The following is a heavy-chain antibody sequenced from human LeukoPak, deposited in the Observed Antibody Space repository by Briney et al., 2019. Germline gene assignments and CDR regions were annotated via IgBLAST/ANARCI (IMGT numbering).Heavy chain of an antibody. V-gene: IGHV1-69*04. D-gene: IGHD6-19*01. Sequence: GASVKVSCKASGGTFSSYAISWVRQAPGQGLEWVGRIIPILGIANYAQKFQGRVTITADKSTSTAYMELSSLRSEDTAVYYCARDRDSSGWYSGYYFDYWGQGTLVTVSS. CDR3: ARDRDSSGWYSGYYFDY. CDR2: IIPILGIA. J-gene: IGHJ4*02. CDR1: GGTFSSYA.